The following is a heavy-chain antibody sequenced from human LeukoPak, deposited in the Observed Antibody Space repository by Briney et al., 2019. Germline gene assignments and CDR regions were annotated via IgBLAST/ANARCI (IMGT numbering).Heavy chain of an antibody. CDR2: ISGSSSTI. V-gene: IGHV3-48*02. D-gene: IGHD3-16*01. J-gene: IGHJ4*02. CDR3: ARSLTYAYFDY. Sequence: GGSLRLSCAASTFTFSSYSMNWVRQVPGKGLEWVSYISGSSSTIYYADSVKGRFTISRDNAKNPLYLQMNSLRDEDTAFYYCARSLTYAYFDYWGQGTLVTVSS. CDR1: TFTFSSYS.